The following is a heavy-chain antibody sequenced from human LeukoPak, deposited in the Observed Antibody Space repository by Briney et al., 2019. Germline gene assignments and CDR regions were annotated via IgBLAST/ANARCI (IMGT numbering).Heavy chain of an antibody. J-gene: IGHJ3*02. CDR2: IYYSGST. V-gene: IGHV4-59*01. CDR1: GGSISSYY. CDR3: ARGGRSMVSAFDI. D-gene: IGHD3-10*01. Sequence: PSETLSLTCTVSGGSISSYYWSWIRQPPGKGLEWIGYIYYSGSTNYNPSLKSRVTISVDTSKNQFSLKLSSVTAADTAVYYCARGGRSMVSAFDIWGQGTMVTVSS.